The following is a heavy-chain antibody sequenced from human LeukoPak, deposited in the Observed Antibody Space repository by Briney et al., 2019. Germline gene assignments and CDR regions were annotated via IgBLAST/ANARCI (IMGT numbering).Heavy chain of an antibody. D-gene: IGHD3-22*01. CDR2: IYHSGST. Sequence: SETLSLTCAVSGGSISSSHWWSWVRQPPGKGLEWIGEIYHSGSTNYNPSLKSRVTISVDKSKNQFSLKLSSVTAADTAVYYCARAVYYYDSSGYYQRDYFEYWSQGTLVTVSS. J-gene: IGHJ4*02. V-gene: IGHV4-4*02. CDR1: GGSISSSHW. CDR3: ARAVYYYDSSGYYQRDYFEY.